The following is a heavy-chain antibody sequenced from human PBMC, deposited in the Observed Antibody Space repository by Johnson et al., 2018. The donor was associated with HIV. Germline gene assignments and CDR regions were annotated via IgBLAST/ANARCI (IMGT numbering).Heavy chain of an antibody. Sequence: LVESGGGVVQPGRSMRLSCAASGFTFSSYAMHWVRQAPGKGLEWVALISYDGSNKFYADSVKGRFTISRDKSKKTLYLQMNSLRLEDTAIYYCARAAIVVLPAGAVDIWGRGTMVTVSS. CDR2: ISYDGSNK. J-gene: IGHJ3*02. V-gene: IGHV3-30*04. D-gene: IGHD2-2*01. CDR3: ARAAIVVLPAGAVDI. CDR1: GFTFSSYA.